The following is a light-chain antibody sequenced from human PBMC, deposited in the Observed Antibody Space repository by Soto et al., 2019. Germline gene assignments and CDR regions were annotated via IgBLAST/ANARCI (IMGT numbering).Light chain of an antibody. CDR1: QRVSNGY. CDR3: QQYGRSPT. CDR2: DAS. Sequence: EIVMNQSPATLSVTTGERATLSCRASQRVSNGYLAWYQQKPGQAPGLLIYDASRRATGIPDRFSGSGSGTDFTLTISILEPEDFVVYCWQQYGRSPTFGQGTSLDIK. V-gene: IGKV3-20*01. J-gene: IGKJ1*01.